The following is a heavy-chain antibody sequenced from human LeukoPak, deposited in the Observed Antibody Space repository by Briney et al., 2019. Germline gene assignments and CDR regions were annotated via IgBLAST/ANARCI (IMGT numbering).Heavy chain of an antibody. J-gene: IGHJ4*02. CDR3: TRAWVQSNFDY. Sequence: GGSLRLSCTASGFTFGDYAMSWVRQAPGEGLEWVGLIRNKGYGGAAEYAASVKGRFTISRDDSTSIAYLQMNSLQAEDTAVYYCTRAWVQSNFDYWGQGTLVTVSS. D-gene: IGHD5-24*01. CDR2: IRNKGYGGAA. V-gene: IGHV3-49*04. CDR1: GFTFGDYA.